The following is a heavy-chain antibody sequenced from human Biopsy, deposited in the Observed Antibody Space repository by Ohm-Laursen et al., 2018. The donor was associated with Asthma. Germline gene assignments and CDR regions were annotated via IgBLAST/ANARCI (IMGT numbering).Heavy chain of an antibody. J-gene: IGHJ3*02. CDR2: ISYDGGNK. CDR1: GFAFSQYG. V-gene: IGHV3-30*03. D-gene: IGHD4-23*01. CDR3: ARTHERWTSIQDDALDI. Sequence: SLRLSCAASGFAFSQYGMHWVRQAPGQGLEWVAVISYDGGNKFYGDSVKGRFTLSRDNSRNTLYLQMNSLRVEDTAIYYCARTHERWTSIQDDALDIWGQGTMVIVSS.